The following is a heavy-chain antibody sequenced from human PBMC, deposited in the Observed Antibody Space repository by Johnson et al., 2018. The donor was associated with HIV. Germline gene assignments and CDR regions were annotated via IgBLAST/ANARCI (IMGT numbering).Heavy chain of an antibody. D-gene: IGHD6-6*01. CDR3: ARVLRIAARPGDAFDI. V-gene: IGHV3-20*04. J-gene: IGHJ3*02. Sequence: VQLVESGGGVVRPGGSLRLSCAASGFTFDDYGMSWVRQAPGKGLEWVSGINWNGGSTGYADSVKGRFTISRDSSKNTLYLQMNTLRAEDTAVYYCARVLRIAARPGDAFDIWGQGTMVTVSS. CDR1: GFTFDDYG. CDR2: INWNGGST.